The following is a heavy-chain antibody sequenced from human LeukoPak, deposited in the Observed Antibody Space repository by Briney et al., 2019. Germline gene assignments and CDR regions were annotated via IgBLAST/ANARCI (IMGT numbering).Heavy chain of an antibody. Sequence: GASVKVSCKASGYTFTSYGISWVQQAPGQGLEWMGWISAYNGNTNYAQKLQGRVTMTTDTSTSTAYMELRSLRSDDTAVYYCAREAISYYDSSGSPPDYWGQGTLVTVSS. V-gene: IGHV1-18*01. J-gene: IGHJ4*02. D-gene: IGHD3-22*01. CDR2: ISAYNGNT. CDR1: GYTFTSYG. CDR3: AREAISYYDSSGSPPDY.